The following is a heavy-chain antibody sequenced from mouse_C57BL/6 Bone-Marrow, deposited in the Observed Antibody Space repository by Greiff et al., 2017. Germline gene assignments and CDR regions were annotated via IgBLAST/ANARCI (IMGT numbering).Heavy chain of an antibody. CDR3: ANVYYRGFDY. CDR2: IYPGSGNT. V-gene: IGHV1-84*01. D-gene: IGHD2-3*01. CDR1: GYTFTDYY. Sequence: LQESGAELARPGASVKLSCKASGYTFTDYYINWVKQRPGQGLEWIGWIYPGSGNTKYNEKFKGKATLTVDTSSSAAYMQLSSLTSEDAAVYFCANVYYRGFDYRGQGTTLTVSS. J-gene: IGHJ2*01.